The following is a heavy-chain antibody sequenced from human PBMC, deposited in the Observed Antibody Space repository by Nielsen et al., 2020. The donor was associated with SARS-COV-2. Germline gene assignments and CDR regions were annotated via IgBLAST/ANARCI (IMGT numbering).Heavy chain of an antibody. CDR2: ISFDGSNT. CDR3: AKSNVVRGIIGYYFEY. CDR1: GFTFSSFG. D-gene: IGHD3-10*01. V-gene: IGHV3-30*18. J-gene: IGHJ4*02. Sequence: GESLKISCAASGFTFSSFGMYWVRQAPGKGPEWVAVISFDGSNTYYADSVKGRFTISRDNFKNTLYLQMNSLRTEDTAVYYCAKSNVVRGIIGYYFEYWGRGTAVNVSS.